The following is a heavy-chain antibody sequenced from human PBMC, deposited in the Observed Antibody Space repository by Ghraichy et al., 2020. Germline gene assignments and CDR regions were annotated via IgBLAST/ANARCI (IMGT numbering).Heavy chain of an antibody. D-gene: IGHD2-21*02. Sequence: SLTCTVSGGATSSFSWNWIRQPPGRGLEWIGYIYSSGSTKCNPSLESRVTISVDTSKNQFSLRLSSMTAADTAVYYCARRRATGGSDGEANWFDPWGQGIPVTVSS. CDR2: IYSSGST. J-gene: IGHJ5*02. CDR1: GGATSSFS. V-gene: IGHV4-59*12. CDR3: ARRRATGGSDGEANWFDP.